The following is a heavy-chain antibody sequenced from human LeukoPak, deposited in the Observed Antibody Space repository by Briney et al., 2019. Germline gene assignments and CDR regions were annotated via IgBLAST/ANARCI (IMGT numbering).Heavy chain of an antibody. CDR3: ARDLSYYDSGRTPRRSWFDP. Sequence: SETLSLTCTVSGGSISSSSYYWGWIRQPPGKGLEWIGSIYYSGSTYYNPSLKSRVTISVDTSKNQFSLKLSSVTVADTAVYYCARDLSYYDSGRTPRRSWFDPWGQGTLVTVSS. CDR1: GGSISSSSYY. D-gene: IGHD3-22*01. J-gene: IGHJ5*02. V-gene: IGHV4-39*07. CDR2: IYYSGST.